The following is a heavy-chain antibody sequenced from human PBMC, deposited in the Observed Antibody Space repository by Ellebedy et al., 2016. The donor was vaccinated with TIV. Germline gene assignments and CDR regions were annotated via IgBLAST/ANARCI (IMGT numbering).Heavy chain of an antibody. D-gene: IGHD4-11*01. CDR3: ARETVYSKPKEFDY. CDR2: MHPKSGNT. CDR1: GYTFTDYI. V-gene: IGHV1-2*02. Sequence: ASVKVSCXASGYTFTDYIIHWVRQAPGQGLEWVGWMHPKSGNTGCIQRFQGRVTMTRDTTISTAYMEVKSLISDDTAVYYCARETVYSKPKEFDYWGQGTLVTVSS. J-gene: IGHJ4*02.